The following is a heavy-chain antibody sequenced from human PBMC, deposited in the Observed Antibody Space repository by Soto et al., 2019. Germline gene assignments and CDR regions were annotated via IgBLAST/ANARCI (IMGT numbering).Heavy chain of an antibody. D-gene: IGHD2-15*01. V-gene: IGHV1-18*01. CDR1: GYTFTSYG. J-gene: IGHJ4*02. CDR3: AVFGSCSGGSCYSGVLDY. Sequence: QVQLVQSGAEVKKPGASVKVSCKASGYTFTSYGISWVRQAPGQGLEWMGWISAYNGNTNYAQKLQGRVTMTTDTSTSTAYMELRSPRSDDTAVYYCAVFGSCSGGSCYSGVLDYWGQGTLVTVSS. CDR2: ISAYNGNT.